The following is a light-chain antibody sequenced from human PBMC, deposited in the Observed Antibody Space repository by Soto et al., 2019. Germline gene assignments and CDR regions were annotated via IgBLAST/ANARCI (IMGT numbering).Light chain of an antibody. CDR3: RQYNNWPSFT. Sequence: EIVMTQSPAALSVSPGERATLSCRASQSVSSNLAWYRQKPGQAPRLLIYGASTRATGIPVRFSGSGSGTEFTLTISSLRFEDFAVYYCRQYNNWPSFTFGAGTKVDIK. V-gene: IGKV3-15*01. CDR2: GAS. CDR1: QSVSSN. J-gene: IGKJ3*01.